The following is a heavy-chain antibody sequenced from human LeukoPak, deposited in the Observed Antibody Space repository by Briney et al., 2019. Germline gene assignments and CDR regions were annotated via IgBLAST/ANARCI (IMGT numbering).Heavy chain of an antibody. D-gene: IGHD3-22*01. CDR3: ARDLNYDSSGYYSDAFDI. CDR1: GFTFSSYS. Sequence: GGSLRLSCAASGFTFSSYSMNWVRQAPGKGLEWVSSISSSSRYIYYADSVKGRFTISRDNAKNSLYLQMNSLRAEDTAVYYCARDLNYDSSGYYSDAFDIWGQGTMVTVSS. J-gene: IGHJ3*02. CDR2: ISSSSRYI. V-gene: IGHV3-21*01.